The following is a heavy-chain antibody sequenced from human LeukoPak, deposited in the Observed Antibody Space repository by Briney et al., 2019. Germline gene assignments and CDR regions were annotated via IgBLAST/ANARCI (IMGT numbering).Heavy chain of an antibody. V-gene: IGHV4-34*01. CDR1: GGSFSGYY. J-gene: IGHJ4*02. CDR3: ARGRGRHSPTDSY. Sequence: PSETLSLTCAVYGGSFSGYYWSWIRQPPGKGLEWIGEINQSGSTNYNPSLKSRVTISVDTSKNRSYLKLSSVTAADAAVYYCARGRGRHSPTDSYWGQGTLVTVSS. CDR2: INQSGST. D-gene: IGHD3-16*01.